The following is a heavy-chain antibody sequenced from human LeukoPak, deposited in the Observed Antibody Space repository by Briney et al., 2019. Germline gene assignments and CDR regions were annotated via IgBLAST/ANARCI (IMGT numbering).Heavy chain of an antibody. CDR3: ARGRGMWLSWFDP. Sequence: KPSETLSLTCTVSGGSISSGSYYWSWIRQPPGKGLEWIGSIYYSGSTYYNPSLKSRVTISVDTSKNQFSLRLSSVTAADTAMYYCARGRGMWLSWFDPWGQGTLVTVSS. CDR1: GGSISSGSYY. J-gene: IGHJ5*02. V-gene: IGHV4-39*07. CDR2: IYYSGST. D-gene: IGHD6-19*01.